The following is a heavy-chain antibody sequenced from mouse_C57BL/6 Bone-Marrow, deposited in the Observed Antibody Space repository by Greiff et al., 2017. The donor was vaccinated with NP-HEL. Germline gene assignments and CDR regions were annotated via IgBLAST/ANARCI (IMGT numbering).Heavy chain of an antibody. CDR2: IDPENGDT. CDR3: TTDYGSPRFDY. D-gene: IGHD1-1*01. J-gene: IGHJ2*01. CDR1: GFNIKDDY. Sequence: EVQLQQSGAELVRPGASVKLSCTASGFNIKDDYMHWVKQRPEQGLEWIGWIDPENGDTEYASKFQGKATITADTSSNTAYLQLSSLTSEDTAVYYCTTDYGSPRFDYWGQGTTLTVSS. V-gene: IGHV14-4*01.